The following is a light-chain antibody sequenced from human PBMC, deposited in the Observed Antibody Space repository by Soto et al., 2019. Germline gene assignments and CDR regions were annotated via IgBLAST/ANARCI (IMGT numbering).Light chain of an antibody. V-gene: IGKV4-1*01. CDR2: GAS. CDR1: QSVFFRSNDKNY. J-gene: IGKJ1*01. CDR3: QQYGSSMWT. Sequence: DILMTQSPDSLAVSLGERATINCKSSQSVFFRSNDKNYLAWYQQKPGQAPRLLIYGASSRATGIPDRFSGSGSGTDFTLTISRLEPEDFAVYYCQQYGSSMWTFGQGTKVHIK.